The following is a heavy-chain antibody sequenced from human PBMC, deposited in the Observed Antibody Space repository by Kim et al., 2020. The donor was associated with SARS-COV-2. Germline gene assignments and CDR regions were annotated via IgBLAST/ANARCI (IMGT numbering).Heavy chain of an antibody. J-gene: IGHJ6*03. V-gene: IGHV3-30*18. Sequence: GGSLRLSCAASGFTFSSYGMHWVRQAPGKGLEWVAVISYDGSNKYYADSVKGRFTISRDNSKNTLYLQMNSLRAEDTAVYYCAKGVSHFIDYYYYMDVWGKGTTVTVSS. CDR3: AKGVSHFIDYYYYMDV. CDR1: GFTFSSYG. CDR2: ISYDGSNK. D-gene: IGHD2-15*01.